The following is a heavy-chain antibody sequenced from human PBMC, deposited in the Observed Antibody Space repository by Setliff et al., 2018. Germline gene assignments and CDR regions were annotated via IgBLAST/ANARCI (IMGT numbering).Heavy chain of an antibody. CDR3: ARRETYYNFWSGYCAY. CDR1: GGSISSSSYY. Sequence: PSETLSLTCTVSGGSISSSSYYWGWIRQPPGKGLEWIGSIYYSGSTYYNPSLKSRVTISVDTSKNQFSLKLSSVTAADTAVYYCARRETYYNFWSGYCAYWGQGTLVTVSS. CDR2: IYYSGST. V-gene: IGHV4-39*07. D-gene: IGHD3-3*01. J-gene: IGHJ4*02.